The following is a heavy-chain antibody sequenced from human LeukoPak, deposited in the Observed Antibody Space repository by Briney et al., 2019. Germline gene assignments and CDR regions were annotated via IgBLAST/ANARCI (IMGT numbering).Heavy chain of an antibody. V-gene: IGHV3-7*01. CDR1: GCMFSSPW. Sequence: GGALTLSCAASGCMFSSPWMTWLRQAPGKGLEWVANICPDGSAKHYVDSLKGRFTISRDNAKNSLYLQMNSLRVEDTAVYYCARDAHPYYYGSGSLIDYWGQGTLVTVSS. J-gene: IGHJ4*02. D-gene: IGHD3-10*01. CDR2: ICPDGSAK. CDR3: ARDAHPYYYGSGSLIDY.